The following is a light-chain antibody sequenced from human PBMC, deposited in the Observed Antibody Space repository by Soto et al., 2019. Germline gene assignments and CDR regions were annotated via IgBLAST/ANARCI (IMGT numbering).Light chain of an antibody. CDR2: ADS. CDR1: ISDVGGYNY. V-gene: IGLV2-14*01. Sequence: QSVLTQPASVSGSPRQSITISCTGTISDVGGYNYVSWYQQHPSKAPNLMIYADSNRPSGVSNRFSGSKSGNTASLTISRHQAEDEADYYCSSYTSSSTLYVFGTGTKVTVL. CDR3: SSYTSSSTLYV. J-gene: IGLJ1*01.